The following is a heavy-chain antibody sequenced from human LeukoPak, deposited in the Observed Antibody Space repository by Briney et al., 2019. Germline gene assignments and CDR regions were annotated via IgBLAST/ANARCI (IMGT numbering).Heavy chain of an antibody. J-gene: IGHJ4*02. D-gene: IGHD6-19*01. V-gene: IGHV3-23*01. CDR1: GFTFSSYA. CDR3: AKLLAVAGIDY. Sequence: GGSLRLSCAASGFTFSSYAMSWVRQAPGKGLEWVSTISSSGVNTYYADSVKGRFTIYRDNSRNTLYMQMNSLRLEDTAIYYCAKLLAVAGIDYWGQGTLVTVSS. CDR2: ISSSGVNT.